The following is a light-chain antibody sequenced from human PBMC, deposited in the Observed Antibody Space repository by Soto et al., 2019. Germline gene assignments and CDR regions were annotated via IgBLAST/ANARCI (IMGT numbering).Light chain of an antibody. CDR3: QQYNSWPPIT. CDR1: QSISSR. J-gene: IGKJ5*01. CDR2: KAS. V-gene: IGKV1-5*03. Sequence: DIQMTQSPSTLSASVGDRVTITCRASQSISSRLAWYQQKPGKAPKLLIDKASSIESGVPSRFSGSGSGTEFTLTISSLQSEDFVVYYCQQYNSWPPITFGPGTRLDNK.